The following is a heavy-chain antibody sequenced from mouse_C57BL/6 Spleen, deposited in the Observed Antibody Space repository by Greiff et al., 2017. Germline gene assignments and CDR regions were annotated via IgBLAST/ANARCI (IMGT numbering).Heavy chain of an antibody. CDR1: GFLLTSYG. Sequence: VQLQQSGPGLVQPSQSLSITCPVSGFLLTSYGVHSVRQSPGNGLEWLGVIWSGGSTDYNAAFISILSISKDNTKSQVFFKMISLQADDTAIYSCVRNCDGSSSYYAMDYWDQGPSGTVAS. CDR2: IWSGGST. V-gene: IGHV2-2*01. J-gene: IGHJ4*01. D-gene: IGHD1-1*01. CDR3: VRNCDGSSSYYAMDY.